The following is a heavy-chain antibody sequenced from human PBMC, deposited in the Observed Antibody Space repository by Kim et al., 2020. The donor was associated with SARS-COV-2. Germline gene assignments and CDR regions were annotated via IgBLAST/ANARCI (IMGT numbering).Heavy chain of an antibody. CDR1: GGSISSGGYY. D-gene: IGHD2-15*01. V-gene: IGHV4-39*01. J-gene: IGHJ5*02. Sequence: SETLSLTCTVSGGSISSGGYYWGWIRQPPGKRLEWIGCIYYSGNIYYNPSLESRVTISVDTSKNQFSLQLSSVTAADTAVYYCARVVNSAYLDWFDPWGQGTLVTVSS. CDR3: ARVVNSAYLDWFDP. CDR2: IYYSGNI.